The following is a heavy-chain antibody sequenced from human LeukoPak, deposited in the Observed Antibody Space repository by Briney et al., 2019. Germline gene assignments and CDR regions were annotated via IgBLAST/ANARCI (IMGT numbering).Heavy chain of an antibody. CDR1: GGSISSGGYY. J-gene: IGHJ4*02. V-gene: IGHV4-61*08. Sequence: SSQTLSLTCTVSGGSISSGGYYWSWIRQPPGKGLEWIGYIYYSGSTNYNPSLKSRVTISVDTSKNQFSLKLSSVTAADTAVYYCARVSVAAAGTYPDYWGQGTLVTVSS. D-gene: IGHD6-13*01. CDR2: IYYSGST. CDR3: ARVSVAAAGTYPDY.